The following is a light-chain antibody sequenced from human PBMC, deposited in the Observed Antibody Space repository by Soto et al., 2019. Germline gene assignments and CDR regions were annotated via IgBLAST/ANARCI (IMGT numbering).Light chain of an antibody. V-gene: IGKV1-39*01. CDR2: AAS. Sequence: DIQMTQSPSSLSASVGDRVTITCRASQSISSYLNWYQQKPGKAPKLLIYAASSLQSGVPSRFSCSGSGTESTLTLSSLQPDAFATYSCHQSYSNPHGRTFGQGTKLEIK. CDR3: HQSYSNPHGRT. J-gene: IGKJ2*02. CDR1: QSISSY.